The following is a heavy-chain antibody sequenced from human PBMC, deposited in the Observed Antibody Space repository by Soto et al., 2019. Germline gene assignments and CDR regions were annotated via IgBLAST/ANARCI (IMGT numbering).Heavy chain of an antibody. Sequence: PGGSLRLSCAASGFTFHDYAMHWVRQAPGKGLEWVSGISWNSVIIAYADSVKGRFTISRDNAKNSLYLQMNSLRAEDTALYYCEALYYDTSGNFFDYWGQGTQVTVSS. J-gene: IGHJ4*02. CDR2: ISWNSVII. D-gene: IGHD3-22*01. CDR1: GFTFHDYA. V-gene: IGHV3-9*01. CDR3: EALYYDTSGNFFDY.